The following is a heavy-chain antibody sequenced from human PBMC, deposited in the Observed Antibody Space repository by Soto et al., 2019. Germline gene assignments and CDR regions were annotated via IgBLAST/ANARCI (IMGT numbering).Heavy chain of an antibody. Sequence: EVQLVESGGGLVKPGGSLRLCYAVSGITFSNAWMTWVRQAPGKGLEWVGLIKSKADGGIIDYAAPVKGRFAISRDDSKNTLYLQMNILKTEDTAVYYCTTAFEWGQGTLVTVSS. J-gene: IGHJ4*02. CDR1: GITFSNAW. V-gene: IGHV3-15*01. CDR2: IKSKADGGII. CDR3: TTAFE.